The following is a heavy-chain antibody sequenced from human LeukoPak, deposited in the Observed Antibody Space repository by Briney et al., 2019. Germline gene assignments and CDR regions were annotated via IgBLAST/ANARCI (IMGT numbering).Heavy chain of an antibody. D-gene: IGHD2-15*01. CDR2: ISPDGRNI. Sequence: GGSLRLSCAASGFSLSDYWMNWVRQVPGKGPVWVSHISPDGRNIVYADSVKGRFTISRDSAKNTLYLQMNNLRVEDTAIYYCVRDGRGRTPYDCWGQGTLVTVSS. V-gene: IGHV3-74*01. CDR1: GFSLSDYW. CDR3: VRDGRGRTPYDC. J-gene: IGHJ4*02.